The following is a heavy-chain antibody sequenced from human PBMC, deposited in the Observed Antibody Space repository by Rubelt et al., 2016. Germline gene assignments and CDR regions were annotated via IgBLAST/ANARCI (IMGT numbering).Heavy chain of an antibody. Sequence: QVQLQESGPGLVKPSETLSLTCTVSGGSISSYYWSWIRQPPGKGLEWIGSIYYSGCTYYNPSLKSRVTISVDTSKNQFSLKLSAVTAADTAVYYCARGRAVAGALDYWGQGTLVTVSS. J-gene: IGHJ4*02. CDR3: ARGRAVAGALDY. V-gene: IGHV4-59*01. CDR2: IYYSGCT. D-gene: IGHD6-19*01. CDR1: GGSISSYY.